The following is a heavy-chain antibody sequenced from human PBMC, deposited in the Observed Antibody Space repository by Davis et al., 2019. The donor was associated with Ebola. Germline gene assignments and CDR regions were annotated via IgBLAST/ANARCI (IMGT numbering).Heavy chain of an antibody. CDR2: ISAYNGNT. J-gene: IGHJ4*02. D-gene: IGHD2-21*02. CDR3: ARDQYCGGDCYSYYFDY. CDR1: GYTFTSYG. Sequence: ASVKVSCKASGYTFTSYGISWVRQAPGQGLEWMGWISAYNGNTNYAQNLQGRVTMTTDTSTSTAYMELRSLRSDDTAVYYCARDQYCGGDCYSYYFDYWGQGTLVTVSS. V-gene: IGHV1-18*01.